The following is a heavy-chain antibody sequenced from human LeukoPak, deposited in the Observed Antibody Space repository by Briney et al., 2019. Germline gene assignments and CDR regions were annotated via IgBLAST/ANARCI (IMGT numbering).Heavy chain of an antibody. Sequence: GASVKVSCKASGYTFTSYGISWVRQAPGQGLEWMGWISAYNGNTNYAQKLQGRVTMTTDTSTSTAYMELRSLRSDDTAVYYCARLTRIYYYDSSGYYGGSWFVPWGQGTLVTVSS. D-gene: IGHD3-22*01. CDR1: GYTFTSYG. V-gene: IGHV1-18*01. CDR3: ARLTRIYYYDSSGYYGGSWFVP. CDR2: ISAYNGNT. J-gene: IGHJ5*02.